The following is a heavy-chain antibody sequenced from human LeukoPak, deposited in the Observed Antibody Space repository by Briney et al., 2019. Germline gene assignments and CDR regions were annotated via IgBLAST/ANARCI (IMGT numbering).Heavy chain of an antibody. CDR3: AGLVGRYSSGLYYYYFDY. V-gene: IGHV4-4*02. CDR1: GDSINSLDL. Sequence: PSETLSLTCTVSGDSINSLDLWSWVRQPPGKGLEWIGEMYLSGTTHSNPSVKSRVTISIDKSKNQFFLNLSSVTAADTAVYNCAGLVGRYSSGLYYYYFDYWGQGTLVTVSS. J-gene: IGHJ4*02. CDR2: MYLSGTT. D-gene: IGHD3-22*01.